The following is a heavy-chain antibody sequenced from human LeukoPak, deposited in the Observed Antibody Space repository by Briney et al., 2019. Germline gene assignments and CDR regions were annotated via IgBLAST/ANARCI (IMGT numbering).Heavy chain of an antibody. D-gene: IGHD1-26*01. CDR1: GYTFTGYY. CDR2: INPNSGGT. Sequence: ASVKVSCKASGYTFTGYYMHWVRQAPGQGLEWMGWINPNSGGTNYAQKLQGRVTMTTDTSTSTAYMELRSLRSDDTAVYYCARDLGVVGATEFDYWGQGTLVTVSS. J-gene: IGHJ4*02. V-gene: IGHV1-2*02. CDR3: ARDLGVVGATEFDY.